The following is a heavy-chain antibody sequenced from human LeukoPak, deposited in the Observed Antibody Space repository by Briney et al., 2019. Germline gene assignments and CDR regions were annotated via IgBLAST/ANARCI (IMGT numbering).Heavy chain of an antibody. Sequence: GGSLRLSCAASGITFNNYAMRWVRQAPGKGLEWVSGISGGGDSAFYADSVKGRFTISKDSSKNTLFLHLNSLRAEDTAVYYCAKDCVTVTTRGAFDYWGQGTLVTVSS. V-gene: IGHV3-23*01. CDR2: ISGGGDSA. J-gene: IGHJ4*02. CDR1: GITFNNYA. CDR3: AKDCVTVTTRGAFDY. D-gene: IGHD4-17*01.